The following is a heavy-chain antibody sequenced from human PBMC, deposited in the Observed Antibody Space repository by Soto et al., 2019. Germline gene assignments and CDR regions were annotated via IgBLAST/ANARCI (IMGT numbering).Heavy chain of an antibody. V-gene: IGHV1-18*01. J-gene: IGHJ6*03. CDR1: GYTFTSYG. D-gene: IGHD4-17*01. CDR3: ARRYQSYGDYDASVGYYYYMDV. Sequence: QVQLVQSGAEVKKPGASVKVSCKASGYTFTSYGISWVRQAPGQGLEWMGWISAYNGNTNYAQKLQGRVTMTTDTSTSTAYMELRSLRSDDTAVYYCARRYQSYGDYDASVGYYYYMDVWGKGTTVTVSS. CDR2: ISAYNGNT.